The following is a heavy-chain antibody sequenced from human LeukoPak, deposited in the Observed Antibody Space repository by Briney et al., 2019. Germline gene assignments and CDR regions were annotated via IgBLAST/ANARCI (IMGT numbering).Heavy chain of an antibody. CDR1: GFTFSTYV. D-gene: IGHD1-1*01. J-gene: IGHJ4*02. CDR2: ISGSGGST. V-gene: IGHV3-23*01. CDR3: AKDRGSVTPYYSDY. Sequence: GGSLRLSCAASGFTFSTYVMNWVRQAPGRGLEWVSGISGSGGSTYYADSVKGRFAISRDNSENTLYLQMNSLRAEDTAVYYCAKDRGSVTPYYSDYWGQGTLVTVSS.